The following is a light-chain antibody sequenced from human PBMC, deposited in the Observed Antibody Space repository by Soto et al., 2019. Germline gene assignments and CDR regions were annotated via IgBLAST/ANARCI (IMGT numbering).Light chain of an antibody. CDR1: QSVSSSH. CDR2: AAS. J-gene: IGKJ5*01. V-gene: IGKV3-20*01. CDR3: KQYGYSPIT. Sequence: EIVLTQSPGTLSLSPGERATLSCRASQSVSSSHLAWYQHKPGQAPRLLIYAASSRATGSPDRFSGGGYGTDFTLTISRLEPEDLAVYYCKQYGYSPITFGQGTRLEIK.